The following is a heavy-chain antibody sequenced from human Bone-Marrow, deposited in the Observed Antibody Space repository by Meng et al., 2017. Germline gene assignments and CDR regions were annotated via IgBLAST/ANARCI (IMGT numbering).Heavy chain of an antibody. CDR1: EFSINTYA. V-gene: IGHV3-30*01. J-gene: IGHJ5*02. Sequence: GESLKISCAASEFSINTYALHWVRQAPGKGLEWVAVISYDGSNKYYADSVKGRFTISRDNSKNTLYLQMNSLRAEDTAVYYCARARIPLGYYDILTGPPLSGFDPWGQGTLVTVSS. CDR2: ISYDGSNK. CDR3: ARARIPLGYYDILTGPPLSGFDP. D-gene: IGHD3-9*01.